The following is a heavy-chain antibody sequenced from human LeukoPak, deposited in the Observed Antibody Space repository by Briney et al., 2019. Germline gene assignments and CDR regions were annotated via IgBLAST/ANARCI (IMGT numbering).Heavy chain of an antibody. CDR1: GASTSHFY. V-gene: IGHV4-59*01. CDR2: IYRLWSS. D-gene: IGHD5-12*01. Sequence: SETLSLSCTVSGASTSHFYWNWIRQPPGKGLEWIGYIYRLWSSNHSPSLKSRVTISIDTSKNQFSLQLTSVTAADTAIYYCARSAEWLRNAFDIWGQGTMVTASS. J-gene: IGHJ3*02. CDR3: ARSAEWLRNAFDI.